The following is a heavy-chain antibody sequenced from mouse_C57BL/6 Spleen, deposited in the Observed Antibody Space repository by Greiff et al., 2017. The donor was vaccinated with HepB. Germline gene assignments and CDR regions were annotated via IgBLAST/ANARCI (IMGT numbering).Heavy chain of an antibody. CDR3: ARGGYGSPFAY. CDR2: IYPSSGST. J-gene: IGHJ3*01. V-gene: IGHV1-55*01. CDR1: GYTFTSYW. Sequence: QVQLQQPGAELVKPGASVKMSCKASGYTFTSYWITWVKQRPGQGLEWIGDIYPSSGSTNYNEKFKSKATLTVDTSSSTAYMQRSSLTSEDSAVYYCARGGYGSPFAYWGQGTLVTVSA. D-gene: IGHD1-1*01.